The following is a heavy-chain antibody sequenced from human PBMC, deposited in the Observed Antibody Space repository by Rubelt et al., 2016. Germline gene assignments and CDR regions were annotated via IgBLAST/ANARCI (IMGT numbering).Heavy chain of an antibody. V-gene: IGHV4-39*07. Sequence: QVQLQQWGAGLLKPSETLSLTCTVSGGSISSYYWGWIRQPPGKGLEWIGSIYFSGSTYYNPSLKIRVTRSVDTSKNQFSLKLSSVTAADTAVYYCARGITNFGFDYWGQGTLVTVSS. CDR1: GGSISSYY. D-gene: IGHD3-3*02. CDR3: ARGITNFGFDY. J-gene: IGHJ4*02. CDR2: IYFSGST.